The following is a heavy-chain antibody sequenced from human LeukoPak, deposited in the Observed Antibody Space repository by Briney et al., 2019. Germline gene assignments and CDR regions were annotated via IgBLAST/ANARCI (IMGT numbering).Heavy chain of an antibody. V-gene: IGHV1-2*02. CDR1: GYTFTGYY. D-gene: IGHD3-3*01. CDR3: ARGGSTIFGVVIDWFDP. Sequence: ASVKVSCKASGYTFTGYYMHWVRQAPGQGLEWMGWINPNSGGTNYAQKLQGRVTMTTDTSTSTAYMELRSLRSDDTAVYYCARGGSTIFGVVIDWFDPWGQGTLVTVSS. CDR2: INPNSGGT. J-gene: IGHJ5*02.